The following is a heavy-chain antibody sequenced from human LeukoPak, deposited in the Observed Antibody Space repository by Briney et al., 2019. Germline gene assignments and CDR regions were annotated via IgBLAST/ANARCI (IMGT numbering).Heavy chain of an antibody. CDR3: VKSPSSWYHYYDY. D-gene: IGHD6-13*01. Sequence: GASVKVSCKAAGGTFSSYAISWVRQAPGQGLEWRGGIIPIFGTPDYAQKFQGKVTITTDESTSTAYMELSSLTSEDTAVYYCVKSPSSWYHYYDYWGQGTLVTVSS. CDR1: GGTFSSYA. CDR2: IIPIFGTP. V-gene: IGHV1-69*05. J-gene: IGHJ4*02.